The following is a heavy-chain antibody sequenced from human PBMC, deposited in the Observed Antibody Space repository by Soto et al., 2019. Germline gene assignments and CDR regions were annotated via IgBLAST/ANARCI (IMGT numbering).Heavy chain of an antibody. J-gene: IGHJ4*02. CDR1: GGSISSGGYY. D-gene: IGHD3-3*01. CDR3: ARFTIFGVVISYYFDY. CDR2: IYYSGST. V-gene: IGHV4-31*03. Sequence: SGTLSLTCTVSGGSISSGGYYWSWIRQHPGKGLEWIGYIYYSGSTYYNPSLKSRVTISVDTSKNQFSLKLSSVTAADTAVYYCARFTIFGVVISYYFDYWGQGTLVTVS.